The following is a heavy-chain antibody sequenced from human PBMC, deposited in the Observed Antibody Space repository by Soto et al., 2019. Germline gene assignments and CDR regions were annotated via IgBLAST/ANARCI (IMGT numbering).Heavy chain of an antibody. D-gene: IGHD3-3*01. CDR2: INHSGRT. CDR3: ARGVLRFLEWLSPLDY. J-gene: IGHJ4*02. Sequence: QVQLQQWGAGLLKPSETLSLTCAVYGGSFSGYYWSWIRQPPGKGLEWIGEINHSGRTNYNPSLKSLVTISVDTSKNQFSLKLSSVTAADTAVYYCARGVLRFLEWLSPLDYWGQGTLVTVSS. CDR1: GGSFSGYY. V-gene: IGHV4-34*01.